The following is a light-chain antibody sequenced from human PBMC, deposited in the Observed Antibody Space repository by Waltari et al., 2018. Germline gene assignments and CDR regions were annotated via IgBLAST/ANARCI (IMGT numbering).Light chain of an antibody. CDR2: GTN. J-gene: IGLJ2*01. V-gene: IGLV1-40*01. CDR3: QSYDTTLSVV. Sequence: HWYQQGPGKAPKLIIYGTNTRPLGVPDRFFGSQYGTSASLAIIGLQAEDEGDYYCQSYDTTLSVVFGGGTKLTVL.